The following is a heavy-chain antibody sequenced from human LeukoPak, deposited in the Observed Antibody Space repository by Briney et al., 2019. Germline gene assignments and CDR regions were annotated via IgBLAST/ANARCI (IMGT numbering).Heavy chain of an antibody. V-gene: IGHV4-34*01. J-gene: IGHJ5*02. D-gene: IGHD2-15*01. Sequence: KPSEILSLTCAVYGGSFSGYYWSWIRQPPGKGLEWIGEINHSGSTNYNPSLKSRVTISVDTSKNQFSLKLSSVTAADTAVYYCARAGYCSGGSCYWRRDWFDPWGQGILVTVSS. CDR2: INHSGST. CDR1: GGSFSGYY. CDR3: ARAGYCSGGSCYWRRDWFDP.